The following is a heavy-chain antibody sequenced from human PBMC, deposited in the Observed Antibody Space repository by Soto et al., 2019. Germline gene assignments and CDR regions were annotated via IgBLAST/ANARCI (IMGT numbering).Heavy chain of an antibody. CDR2: IFSNDEK. CDR1: GFSFNEHNIS. CDR3: ARIDGRRPVRYVSDY. Sequence: GAELVSHEDRVGLKCTVCGFSFNEHNISVSWIRQPPGTALEWLAHIFSNDEKSFSTSLKSRLTISKDTSKSQVVLTMTNMDPVDTATYFCARIDGRRPVRYVSDYWGQGTSDPVTS. J-gene: IGHJ4*02. V-gene: IGHV2-26*01. D-gene: IGHD5-12*01.